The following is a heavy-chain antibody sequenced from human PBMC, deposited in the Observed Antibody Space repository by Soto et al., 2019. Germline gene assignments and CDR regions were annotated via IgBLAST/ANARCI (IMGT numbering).Heavy chain of an antibody. Sequence: EVQLVESGGGLVKPGGSLRLSCAASGFTFSSYSMNWVRQAPGKGLEWVSSISSSSSYIYYADSVKGRFTIARDNAKNSLYMQINSLRAEDTAVYYCARYGGGSDAFDILCQGTMVTVSS. CDR2: ISSSSSYI. CDR3: ARYGGGSDAFDI. J-gene: IGHJ3*02. D-gene: IGHD3-16*01. V-gene: IGHV3-21*01. CDR1: GFTFSSYS.